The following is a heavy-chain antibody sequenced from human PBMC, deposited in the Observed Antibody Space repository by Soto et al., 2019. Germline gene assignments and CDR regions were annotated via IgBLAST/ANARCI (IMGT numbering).Heavy chain of an antibody. V-gene: IGHV4-34*01. CDR1: GGSFSGYY. CDR3: ARGTRITMVRGVIIPNFDY. CDR2: INHSGST. J-gene: IGHJ4*02. D-gene: IGHD3-10*01. Sequence: SETLSLTCAVYGGSFSGYYWSWIRQPPGKGLEWIGEINHSGSTNYNPPLKSRVTISVDTSKNQFSLKLSSVTAADTAVYYCARGTRITMVRGVIIPNFDYWGQGTLLTVSS.